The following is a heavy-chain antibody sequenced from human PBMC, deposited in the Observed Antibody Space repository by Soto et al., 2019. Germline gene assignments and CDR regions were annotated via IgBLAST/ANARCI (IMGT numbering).Heavy chain of an antibody. CDR2: IIPFFGTA. V-gene: IGHV1-69*13. CDR1: GGTFSTFG. CDR3: ARTAPMDAGDKYYYDF. D-gene: IGHD3-16*01. J-gene: IGHJ4*02. Sequence: ASVKVSCKTSGGTFSTFGISWVRQAPGQGLEWMGGIIPFFGTAEYSQKFEDRITITADESTNTVYMDLRSLTSEDTAIYYCARTAPMDAGDKYYYDFWGQGALVTVSS.